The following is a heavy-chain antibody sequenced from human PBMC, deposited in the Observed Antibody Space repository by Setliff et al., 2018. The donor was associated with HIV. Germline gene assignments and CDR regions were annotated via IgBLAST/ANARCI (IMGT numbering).Heavy chain of an antibody. J-gene: IGHJ4*02. V-gene: IGHV3-48*03. CDR1: GFTFSSYE. Sequence: GGSLRLSCAVSGFTFSSYEMNWVRQAPGKGLEWVSYISSGGNTIYYTDSVKGRFTISRDNAKNSLYLQMNSLRVEDTAVYYCATDCAVVGGTGSLDSWGQGTLVTVSS. CDR2: ISSGGNTI. D-gene: IGHD1-26*01. CDR3: ATDCAVVGGTGSLDS.